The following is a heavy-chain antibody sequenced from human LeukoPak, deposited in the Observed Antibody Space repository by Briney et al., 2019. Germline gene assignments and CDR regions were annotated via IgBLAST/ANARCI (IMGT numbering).Heavy chain of an antibody. V-gene: IGHV4-34*01. CDR3: ARGVHTRSTMVRGVIDY. D-gene: IGHD3-10*01. Sequence: PSETLSLTCAVYGGSFSGYYWSWIRQPPGKGLEWIGEINHSGSTTYNPSLKSRVTISVDTSKNQFSLKLSSVTAAETAVYYCARGVHTRSTMVRGVIDYWGQGTLVTVSS. CDR1: GGSFSGYY. J-gene: IGHJ4*02. CDR2: INHSGST.